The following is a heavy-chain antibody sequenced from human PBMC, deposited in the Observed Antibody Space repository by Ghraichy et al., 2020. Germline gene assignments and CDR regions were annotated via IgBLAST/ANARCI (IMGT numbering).Heavy chain of an antibody. CDR2: INPTGDAT. V-gene: IGHV1-46*01. D-gene: IGHD1-26*01. CDR3: VRDGGIFDLED. CDR1: GFTFTTYY. J-gene: IGHJ4*02. Sequence: ASVKVSCKASGFTFTTYYMHWVRQAPGQGLEWVGLINPTGDATTYAQKFQGRVTMTRHTSTSTVSMDLSSLRSDDTALYYCVRDGGIFDLEDWGQGTLVTFSS.